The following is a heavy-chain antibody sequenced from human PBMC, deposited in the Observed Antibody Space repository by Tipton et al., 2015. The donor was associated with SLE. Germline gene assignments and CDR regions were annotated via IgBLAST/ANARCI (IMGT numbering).Heavy chain of an antibody. V-gene: IGHV4-61*02. D-gene: IGHD5/OR15-5a*01. CDR2: IYPSGST. CDR3: ARVVSERYFDY. Sequence: TLSLTCTVSGGSISGTNYYWTWIRQPAGKGLEWIGRIYPSGSTNYNPSLKSRVTISVDTSKNQFSLRLRSVTAADTAVYYCARVVSERYFDYWGQGILVTVSS. CDR1: GGSISGTNYY. J-gene: IGHJ4*02.